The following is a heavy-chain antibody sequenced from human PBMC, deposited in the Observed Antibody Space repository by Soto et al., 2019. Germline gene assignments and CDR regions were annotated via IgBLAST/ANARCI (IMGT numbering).Heavy chain of an antibody. J-gene: IGHJ6*02. D-gene: IGHD6-19*01. V-gene: IGHV4-34*01. CDR3: ARGHSSGWSGNYYYYGMDV. Sequence: SETLSLTCAVYGGSFSGYYWSWIRQPPGKGLEWIGEINHSGNTNYNPPLKSRVTISVDTSKNQFSLKLSSVTAADTAVYYCARGHSSGWSGNYYYYGMDVWGQGTTVTVSS. CDR2: INHSGNT. CDR1: GGSFSGYY.